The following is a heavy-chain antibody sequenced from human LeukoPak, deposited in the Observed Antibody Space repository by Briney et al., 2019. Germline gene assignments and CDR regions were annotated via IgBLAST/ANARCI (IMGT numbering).Heavy chain of an antibody. V-gene: IGHV1-2*02. CDR3: AREEGYCSSTTCSAPFDY. D-gene: IGHD2-2*01. CDR2: INPNSGGT. Sequence: ASVKVSCKASRYTFTGYYMHWVRQAPGQGLEWMGWINPNSGGTNYAQKFQGRVTMTRDTSISTAYMELGRLRSDDTAVYYCAREEGYCSSTTCSAPFDYWGQGTLVTVSS. J-gene: IGHJ4*02. CDR1: RYTFTGYY.